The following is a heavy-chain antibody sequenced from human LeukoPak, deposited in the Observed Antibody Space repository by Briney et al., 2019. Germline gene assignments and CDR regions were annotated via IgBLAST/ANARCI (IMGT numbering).Heavy chain of an antibody. CDR2: IYPGDSDT. J-gene: IGHJ5*02. CDR3: ARGRIAAAGKGVGFDP. Sequence: GESRKIPCKGSGYSFTSYWIGWVRQMPGKGLEWMGIIYPGDSDTRYSPSFQGQVTISADKSISTAYLQWSSLKASDTAMYYCARGRIAAAGKGVGFDPWGQGTLVTVSS. CDR1: GYSFTSYW. D-gene: IGHD6-13*01. V-gene: IGHV5-51*01.